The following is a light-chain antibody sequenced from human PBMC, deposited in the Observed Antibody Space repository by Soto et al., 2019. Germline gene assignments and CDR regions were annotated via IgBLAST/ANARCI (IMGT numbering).Light chain of an antibody. V-gene: IGKV3-20*01. CDR2: GAS. J-gene: IGKJ4*01. CDR1: QSVSSSY. Sequence: DIVLTQSPGTLSLSPGERAALSFSASQSVSSSYLAWYQQKPGQAPRLLIYGASNRATGIPDRFSGSGSGTDFTLTISRLEPEDFAVYYCRQYDNSPLTFGGGTKVDIK. CDR3: RQYDNSPLT.